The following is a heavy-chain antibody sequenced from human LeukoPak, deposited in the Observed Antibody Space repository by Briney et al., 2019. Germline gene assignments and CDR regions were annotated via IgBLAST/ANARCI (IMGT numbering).Heavy chain of an antibody. CDR1: GYTFTGYY. Sequence: ASVKVSCKASGYTFTGYYMHWVRQAPGQGREWMGRINPNSGGTNYAQKFQGRVTMTRDTSISTAYMEPSRLRSDDTAVYYCSNSDILTGYYPDVWGKGTTVTVSS. V-gene: IGHV1-2*06. D-gene: IGHD3-9*01. CDR2: INPNSGGT. CDR3: SNSDILTGYYPDV. J-gene: IGHJ6*04.